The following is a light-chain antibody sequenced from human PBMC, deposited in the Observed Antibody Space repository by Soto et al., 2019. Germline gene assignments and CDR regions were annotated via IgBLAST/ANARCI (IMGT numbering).Light chain of an antibody. CDR3: QQSYSTPIT. J-gene: IGKJ5*01. CDR2: PPS. CDR1: QSISTF. V-gene: IGKV1-39*01. Sequence: DIQMTQSTSSLSASVGYRVSITCRASQSISTFLNWYQQKPGRAPKLLIYPPSTLQSGVPSRFSGSGSGTDFTLTISSLQPEDFATYFCQQSYSTPITFGQGTRLEIK.